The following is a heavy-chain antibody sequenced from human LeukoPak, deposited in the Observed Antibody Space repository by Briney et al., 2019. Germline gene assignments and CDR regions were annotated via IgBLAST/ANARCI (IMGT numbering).Heavy chain of an antibody. CDR2: TYYSGST. J-gene: IGHJ5*02. CDR1: GGSISSGDYY. D-gene: IGHD3-22*01. Sequence: SQTLSLTCTVSGGSISSGDYYWGWLRQPPGRGLEWIWYTYYSGSTYYNPSLKNRVSISVDTSKNQFSLNLSSVTAADTAVYYCARPYYYDSMIDPWGQGTLVTVSS. V-gene: IGHV4-30-4*01. CDR3: ARPYYYDSMIDP.